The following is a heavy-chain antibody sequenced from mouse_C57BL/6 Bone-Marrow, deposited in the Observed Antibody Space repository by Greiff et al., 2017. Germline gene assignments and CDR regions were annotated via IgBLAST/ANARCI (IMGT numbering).Heavy chain of an antibody. CDR1: GYTFTDYE. Sequence: QVQLQQSGAELVRPGASVTLSCKASGYTFTDYEMHWVKQTPVHGLEWIGAIDPETGGTAYNQKFKGKAILTADKSSSTAYMELRRLTSEDSAVYYCTRGQLRGWFAYWGQGTLVTVSA. CDR3: TRGQLRGWFAY. J-gene: IGHJ3*01. D-gene: IGHD3-2*02. CDR2: IDPETGGT. V-gene: IGHV1-15*01.